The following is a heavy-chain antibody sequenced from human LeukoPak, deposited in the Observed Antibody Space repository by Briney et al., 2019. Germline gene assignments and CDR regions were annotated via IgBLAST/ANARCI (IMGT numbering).Heavy chain of an antibody. CDR3: AREKYYDFWSGYCYGIDV. CDR1: GFTFSSYS. Sequence: PGGSLRLSCAASGFTFSSYSRNWVRQAPGKGLEWVSSISSSSSYIYYADSVKGRFTISRDNAKNSLYLQMNSLRAEDTAVYYCAREKYYDFWSGYCYGIDVWGQGTMVTVSS. CDR2: ISSSSSYI. J-gene: IGHJ6*02. V-gene: IGHV3-21*01. D-gene: IGHD3-3*01.